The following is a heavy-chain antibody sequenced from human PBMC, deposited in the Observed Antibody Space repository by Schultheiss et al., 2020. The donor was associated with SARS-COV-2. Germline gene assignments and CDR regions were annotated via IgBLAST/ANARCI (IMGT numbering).Heavy chain of an antibody. CDR2: ISSSSSYI. CDR3: AKGTVTFGGVIGSMDV. J-gene: IGHJ6*02. V-gene: IGHV3-23*01. Sequence: GGSLRLSCAASGFTFSSYAMSWVRQAPGKGLEWVSSISSSSSYIYYADSVKGRFTISRYNSKNTLYLQMNSLRAEDTAVYYCAKGTVTFGGVIGSMDVWGQGTTVTVSS. D-gene: IGHD3-16*02. CDR1: GFTFSSYA.